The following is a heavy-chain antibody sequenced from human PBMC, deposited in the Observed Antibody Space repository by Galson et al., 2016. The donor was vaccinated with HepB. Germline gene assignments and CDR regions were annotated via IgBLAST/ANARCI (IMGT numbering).Heavy chain of an antibody. CDR2: IGGYNDNR. V-gene: IGHV1-18*01. D-gene: IGHD3-3*01. CDR1: GYTFANFG. Sequence: SVKVSCKASGYTFANFGFNWVRQAPGQGLEWMGWIGGYNDNRNYAQKFQGRVTMTTDTSTNTAYMEVRSLRSDDTAVYYCARVGYDFWSGYYGIDYWGQGAQVTVSS. J-gene: IGHJ4*02. CDR3: ARVGYDFWSGYYGIDY.